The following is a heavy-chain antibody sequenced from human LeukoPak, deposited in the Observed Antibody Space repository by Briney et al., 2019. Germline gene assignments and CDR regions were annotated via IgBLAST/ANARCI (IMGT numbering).Heavy chain of an antibody. V-gene: IGHV4-34*01. J-gene: IGHJ4*02. CDR1: GGSFSGYY. Sequence: PSETLSLTCAVYGGSFSGYYWSWIRQPPGKGLEWIGEINHSGSTNYNPSLKSRVTISVDTSKNQFSLKLSSVTAADTAVYYCARVGQYFDILTGYWDFYFDYWRQGTLVTVSS. CDR3: ARVGQYFDILTGYWDFYFDY. CDR2: INHSGST. D-gene: IGHD3-9*01.